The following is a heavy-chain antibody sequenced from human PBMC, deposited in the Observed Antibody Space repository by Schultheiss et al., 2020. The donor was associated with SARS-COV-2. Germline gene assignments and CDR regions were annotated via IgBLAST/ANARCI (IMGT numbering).Heavy chain of an antibody. V-gene: IGHV4-34*01. Sequence: SETLSLTCTVSGGSISSYYWSWIRQPPGKGLEWIGEINHSGSTNYNPSLKSRVTISVDTSKNQFSLKLSSVTAADTAVYYCASLGGGSSSGTVDYWGQGTLVTVSS. CDR3: ASLGGGSSSGTVDY. J-gene: IGHJ4*02. D-gene: IGHD6-6*01. CDR2: INHSGST. CDR1: GGSISSYY.